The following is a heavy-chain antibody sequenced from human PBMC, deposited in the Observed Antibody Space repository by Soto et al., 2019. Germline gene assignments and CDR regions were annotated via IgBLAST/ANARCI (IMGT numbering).Heavy chain of an antibody. V-gene: IGHV5-51*01. CDR1: GYSFTSYW. Sequence: GESLKISCKGSGYSFTSYWIGWVRKMPGTGLEWMGIIYPGDSDTRYSPSFQGQVTISADKSISTAYLQWRSLKASDTAMYYCARSGGWAFLEHAYWGQGTLVTVSS. CDR2: IYPGDSDT. CDR3: ARSGGWAFLEHAY. D-gene: IGHD3-3*02. J-gene: IGHJ4*02.